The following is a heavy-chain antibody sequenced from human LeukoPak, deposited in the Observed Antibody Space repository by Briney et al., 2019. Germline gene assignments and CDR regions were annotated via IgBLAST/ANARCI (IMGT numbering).Heavy chain of an antibody. V-gene: IGHV3-21*01. J-gene: IGHJ6*02. D-gene: IGHD2-2*01. CDR3: ARDSPRGVVPAAAEGYYYYYGMDV. CDR1: GFTFSSYS. Sequence: GGSLRLSCAASGFTFSSYSMNWVRQAPGKGLEWVSSISSSSSYIYYADSVKGRFTISRDNAKNSLYLQMNSLRAEDTAAYYCARDSPRGVVPAAAEGYYYYYGMDVWGQGTTVTVSS. CDR2: ISSSSSYI.